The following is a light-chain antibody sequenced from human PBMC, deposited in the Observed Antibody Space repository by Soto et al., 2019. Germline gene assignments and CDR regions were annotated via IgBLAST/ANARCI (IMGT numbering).Light chain of an antibody. V-gene: IGKV3-20*01. CDR1: QSVSNNY. Sequence: IVLTQSPVTLSLSPGEIATLSCRASQSVSNNYLAWYQQKPGQAPRLLIYGASNRATGIPDRFSGSGSGTDFTLTISRLEPEDFAVYYCQQYGSSGTFGQGTKV. CDR3: QQYGSSGT. J-gene: IGKJ1*01. CDR2: GAS.